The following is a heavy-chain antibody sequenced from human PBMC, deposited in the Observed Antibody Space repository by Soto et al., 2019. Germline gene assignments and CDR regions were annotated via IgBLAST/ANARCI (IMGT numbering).Heavy chain of an antibody. CDR1: GCTINSYY. J-gene: IGHJ5*02. Sequence: XETLSLTCTVSGCTINSYYWTWIRQPAGKGLEWIGRIYSSGSTKYNPSLQSRVTMSLDTSKNQFSLRLTSVTAADTAVYYCARGQRFSDWFDHWGQGTLVTVSS. V-gene: IGHV4-4*07. CDR3: ARGQRFSDWFDH. CDR2: IYSSGST. D-gene: IGHD3-3*01.